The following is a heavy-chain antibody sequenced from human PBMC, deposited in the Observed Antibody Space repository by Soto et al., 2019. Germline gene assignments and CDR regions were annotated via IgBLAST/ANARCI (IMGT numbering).Heavy chain of an antibody. V-gene: IGHV3-66*01. CDR1: GFTVSNSY. Sequence: GGSLRLSCAASGFTVSNSYMSWVRQAPGKGLEWVSAIYSGGSTYYADSVKGRFTISRDNSKNTLYLQMNSLRAEDTAVYFCAKEQKDSSSWSELNFSGQGTLVTVSS. D-gene: IGHD6-13*01. CDR2: IYSGGST. CDR3: AKEQKDSSSWSELNF. J-gene: IGHJ4*02.